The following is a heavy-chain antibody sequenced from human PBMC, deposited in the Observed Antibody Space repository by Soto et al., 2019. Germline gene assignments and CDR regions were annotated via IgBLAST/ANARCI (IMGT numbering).Heavy chain of an antibody. D-gene: IGHD2-21*01. J-gene: IGHJ2*01. Sequence: PGGSLRLSCAASGITFSSHGMSWVRQTPGKGPEWVSSISKSGDQTFCADSVKGRFTISRDNPKSTLYLQLSTLRAEDTAVYYCAKIGVIAQWYFDFWGRCTLVTVSS. CDR3: AKIGVIAQWYFDF. V-gene: IGHV3-23*01. CDR2: ISKSGDQT. CDR1: GITFSSHG.